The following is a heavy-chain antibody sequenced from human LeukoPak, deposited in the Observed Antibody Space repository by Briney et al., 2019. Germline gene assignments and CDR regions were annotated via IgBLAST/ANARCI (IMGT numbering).Heavy chain of an antibody. Sequence: SETLSLTCTVPGGSISSSSYYWGWIRQPPGKGLEWIGSIYYSGSTYYNPSLKSRVTISVDTSKNQFSLKLSSVTAADTAVYYCARHSITIFGVVPFDYWGQGTLVTVSS. CDR3: ARHSITIFGVVPFDY. D-gene: IGHD3-3*01. V-gene: IGHV4-39*01. CDR2: IYYSGST. CDR1: GGSISSSSYY. J-gene: IGHJ4*02.